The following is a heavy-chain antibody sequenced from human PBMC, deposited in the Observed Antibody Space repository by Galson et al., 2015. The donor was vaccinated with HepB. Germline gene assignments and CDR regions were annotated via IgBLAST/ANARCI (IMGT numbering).Heavy chain of an antibody. CDR3: ARGVRITMVQGVMDPFDY. CDR1: GGTFSSYA. D-gene: IGHD3-10*01. CDR2: IIPIFGTA. Sequence: SVKVSCKASGGTFSSYAISWVRQTPGQGLEWMGGIIPIFGTANYAQKFQGRVTITADESTSTAYMELSSLRSEDTAVYYCARGVRITMVQGVMDPFDYWGQGTLVTVSS. J-gene: IGHJ4*02. V-gene: IGHV1-69*13.